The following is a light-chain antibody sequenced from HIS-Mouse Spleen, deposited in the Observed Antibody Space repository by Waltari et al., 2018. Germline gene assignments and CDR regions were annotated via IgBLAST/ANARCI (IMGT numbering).Light chain of an antibody. J-gene: IGLJ2*01. Sequence: SYVLTQPPSVSVAPGKTARITCGGNNIGSKSGHWYQQKPGQAPVLGVYDGSDRPSGIPGRFSGSNSGNTATLTISRVEAGDEADYYCQVWDSSSDHVVFGGGTKLTVL. CDR1: NIGSKS. V-gene: IGLV3-21*03. CDR2: DGS. CDR3: QVWDSSSDHVV.